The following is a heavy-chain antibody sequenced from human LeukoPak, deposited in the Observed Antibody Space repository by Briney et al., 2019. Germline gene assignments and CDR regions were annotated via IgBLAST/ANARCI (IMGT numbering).Heavy chain of an antibody. V-gene: IGHV4-59*08. Sequence: ETLSLTCTVSGGSISSYYWSWIRQPPGKGLEWIGYIYYSGSTNYNPSLKSRVTISVDTSKNQFSLNLSSVTAADTAVYYCARSYSYYYYYYGMDVWGQGTTVTVSS. J-gene: IGHJ6*02. CDR2: IYYSGST. D-gene: IGHD4-11*01. CDR3: ARSYSYYYYYYGMDV. CDR1: GGSISSYY.